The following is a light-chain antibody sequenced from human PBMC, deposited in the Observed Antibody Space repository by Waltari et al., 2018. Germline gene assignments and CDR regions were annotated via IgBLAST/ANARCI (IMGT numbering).Light chain of an antibody. CDR2: GAS. J-gene: IGKJ1*01. Sequence: EIVLTQSPGTLSLSPGERATLSCRASQSVSRTLAWYPQKPGQAPKLLIYGASIRATGIPDRFTGSGSGTDFSLTISSLEPEDFAVYFCQHYVRLPATFGQGTKVEIK. CDR3: QHYVRLPAT. CDR1: QSVSRT. V-gene: IGKV3-20*01.